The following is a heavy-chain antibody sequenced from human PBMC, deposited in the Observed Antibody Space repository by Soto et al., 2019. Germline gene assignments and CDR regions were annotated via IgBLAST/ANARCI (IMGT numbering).Heavy chain of an antibody. CDR1: GGSFSGYF. Sequence: SETLSLTCAVYGGSFSGYFWSWIRQPPGKGLEWIGEINHSGSTNYNPSLKSRVTISVDTSKNQFSLKLSSVTAADTAVYYCARGRGYCTNGVCYVRWFDPWGQGTLVTVSS. CDR3: ARGRGYCTNGVCYVRWFDP. J-gene: IGHJ5*02. CDR2: INHSGST. V-gene: IGHV4-34*01. D-gene: IGHD2-8*01.